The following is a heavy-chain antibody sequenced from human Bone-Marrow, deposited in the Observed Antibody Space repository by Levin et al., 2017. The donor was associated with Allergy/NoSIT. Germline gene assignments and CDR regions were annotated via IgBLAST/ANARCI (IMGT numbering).Heavy chain of an antibody. Sequence: GESLKISCAASGFTFSSYDIHWVRQAPGKGLEWVAIIIHDGSNKYYADSVKGRFTISRDNSKNTLYLQMNSLRAEDTAVYYCAKDLRGSWSIDHWGQGTLVTVSS. J-gene: IGHJ4*02. CDR2: IIHDGSNK. CDR3: AKDLRGSWSIDH. D-gene: IGHD6-13*01. CDR1: GFTFSSYD. V-gene: IGHV3-30*18.